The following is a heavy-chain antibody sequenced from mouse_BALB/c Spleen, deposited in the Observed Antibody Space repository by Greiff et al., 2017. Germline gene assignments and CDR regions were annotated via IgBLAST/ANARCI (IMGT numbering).Heavy chain of an antibody. Sequence: EVQRVESGGGLVKPGGSLKLSCAASGFTFSDYYMYWVRQTPEKRLEWVATISDGGSCTYYPDSVKGRFTISRDNAKNNLYLQMSSLKSEDTAMYYCARDGLRRAMDYWGQGTSVTVSS. V-gene: IGHV5-4*02. CDR1: GFTFSDYY. J-gene: IGHJ4*01. CDR3: ARDGLRRAMDY. CDR2: ISDGGSCT. D-gene: IGHD2-2*01.